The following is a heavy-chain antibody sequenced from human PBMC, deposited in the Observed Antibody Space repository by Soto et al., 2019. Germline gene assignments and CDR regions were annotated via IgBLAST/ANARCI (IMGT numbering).Heavy chain of an antibody. Sequence: EVHLVESGGGLVQPGRSLRLSCAASGFTFDDYAMHWVRQVPGKGLEWVSSISWNSGNIVYADSVKGRFTISRDSANNSLYLQMNSLKTEDTALYYCAQGAVTSIFAYFDYWGQGTLVTVSS. CDR3: AQGAVTSIFAYFDY. CDR1: GFTFDDYA. V-gene: IGHV3-9*01. D-gene: IGHD3-3*01. J-gene: IGHJ4*02. CDR2: ISWNSGNI.